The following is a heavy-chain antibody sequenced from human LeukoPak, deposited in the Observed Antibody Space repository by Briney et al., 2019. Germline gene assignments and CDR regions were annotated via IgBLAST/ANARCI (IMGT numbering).Heavy chain of an antibody. J-gene: IGHJ4*01. V-gene: IGHV4-59*01. CDR2: IYYSGST. Sequence: SGPTLVKPSETLSLTCTVSGGSISSYYWSWIRQPPGKGLEWIGYIYYSGSTNYNPSLKSRVTISVDTSKNQFSLKLSSVTAADTAVYYCARAHSSSWYYFDYWGRGTLVTVSS. CDR3: ARAHSSSWYYFDY. D-gene: IGHD6-13*01. CDR1: GGSISSYY.